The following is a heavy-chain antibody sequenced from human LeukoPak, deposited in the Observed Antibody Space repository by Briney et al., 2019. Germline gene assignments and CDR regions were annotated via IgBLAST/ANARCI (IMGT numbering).Heavy chain of an antibody. Sequence: PGGSLRLSCAASGFTFSSYALSWVRQTPGKGLEWVSSISGSGGTTYYADSVKDRFTISRDNSKNTLYLQMNSLRVEDTAVYYCAIQLWRQPLDYWGRGTLVTVSS. V-gene: IGHV3-23*01. CDR3: AIQLWRQPLDY. J-gene: IGHJ4*02. CDR2: ISGSGGTT. CDR1: GFTFSSYA. D-gene: IGHD5-18*01.